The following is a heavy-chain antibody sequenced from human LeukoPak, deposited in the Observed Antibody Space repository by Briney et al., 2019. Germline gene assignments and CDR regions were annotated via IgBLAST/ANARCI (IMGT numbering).Heavy chain of an antibody. V-gene: IGHV4-59*01. CDR2: IYYSGST. CDR3: ARSVGVRGWFDP. CDR1: GGSISSYY. D-gene: IGHD3-10*02. Sequence: SETLSLTCTVSGGSISSYYWSWIRQPPGKGLEWIGYIYYSGSTNYNPSLKSRVTISVDTPKNQFSLKLSSVTAADTAVYYCARSVGVRGWFDPWGQGTLVTVSS. J-gene: IGHJ5*02.